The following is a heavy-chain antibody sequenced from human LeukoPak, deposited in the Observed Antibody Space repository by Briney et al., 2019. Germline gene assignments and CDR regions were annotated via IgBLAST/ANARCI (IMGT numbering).Heavy chain of an antibody. J-gene: IGHJ4*02. D-gene: IGHD3-16*01. CDR1: GFTFRNYA. CDR3: AKASWVASADAVL. V-gene: IGHV3-23*01. Sequence: GGSLRLSCAASGFTFRNYAMSWLRQAPAGELEWVSSLRGDGETFYADSVKGRFTLSRDDSRNTVYHQLNNLRVDDTAVYYCAKASWVASADAVLWGQGTLVTVSS. CDR2: LRGDGET.